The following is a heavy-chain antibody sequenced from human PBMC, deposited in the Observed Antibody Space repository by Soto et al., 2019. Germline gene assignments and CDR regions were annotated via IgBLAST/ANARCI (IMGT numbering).Heavy chain of an antibody. CDR3: AADYYGSGSMIAAFDI. J-gene: IGHJ3*02. CDR1: GYSFTDYH. CDR2: INPKSGGT. Sequence: GASVKVSCKASGYSFTDYHIHWVRQAPGQGLEWLGRINPKSGGTSTAQKFQGWVTMTRDRSISTVYMELTRLRSDDTAVYYCAADYYGSGSMIAAFDIWGQGTMVTVSS. V-gene: IGHV1-2*04. D-gene: IGHD3-10*01.